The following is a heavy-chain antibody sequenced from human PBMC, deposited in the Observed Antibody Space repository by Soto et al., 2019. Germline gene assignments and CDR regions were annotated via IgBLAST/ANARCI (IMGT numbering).Heavy chain of an antibody. CDR1: GGSINTYNLF. D-gene: IGHD2-21*02. CDR2: IHYGGNA. Sequence: SSETLSLTCTVSGGSINTYNLFWAWVRQPPGKGLEWIASIHYGGNAYYSPSLSTRVTISRDTSKNRVSLELTSVTAADTAVYYCARVNVTLDLSGQGTLVTVSS. V-gene: IGHV4-39*01. J-gene: IGHJ5*02. CDR3: ARVNVTLDL.